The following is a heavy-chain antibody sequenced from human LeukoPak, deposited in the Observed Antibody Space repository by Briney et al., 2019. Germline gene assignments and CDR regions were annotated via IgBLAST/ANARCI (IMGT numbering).Heavy chain of an antibody. V-gene: IGHV3-53*01. D-gene: IGHD3-10*01. J-gene: IGHJ4*02. CDR1: GFTVSSNY. CDR3: ARVKPDGPPYGPGSYYFDY. Sequence: GGSLRLSCAASGFTVSSNYMSWVRQAPGKGLEWVSVIYSGGSTYYADSVKGRFTISRDNSKNTLYLQMNSLRAEDTAVYYCARVKPDGPPYGPGSYYFDYWGQGTLVTVSS. CDR2: IYSGGST.